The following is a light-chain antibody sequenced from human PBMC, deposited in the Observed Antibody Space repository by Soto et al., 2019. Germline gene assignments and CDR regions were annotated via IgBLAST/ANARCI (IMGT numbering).Light chain of an antibody. CDR1: QGIYNY. CDR2: AAS. V-gene: IGKV1-27*01. Sequence: DIQMTQSPSSLSASVGDRVTITCRASQGIYNYLAWYQKKPGKAPKLLIYAASTLEAGVPSRFRGSGSGTDFTLTISSLQPEDVATYYCHKYNSALLTFGQGTRLEIK. CDR3: HKYNSALLT. J-gene: IGKJ5*01.